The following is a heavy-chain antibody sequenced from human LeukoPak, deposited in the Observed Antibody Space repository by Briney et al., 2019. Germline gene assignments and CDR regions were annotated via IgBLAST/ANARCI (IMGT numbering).Heavy chain of an antibody. CDR2: TVSRGTT. V-gene: IGHV3-23*01. J-gene: IGHJ5*02. Sequence: GGSLRLSCVASGFTFTSDAMNWVRQAPGKGLEWVSSTVSRGTTQYADSVKGRFTVSRDTSKNTLHLQMNSLRADDTAVYYCAKCSTSAYTTGWCNWIDPWGQGTLVTVSS. CDR3: AKCSTSAYTTGWCNWIDP. D-gene: IGHD6-19*01. CDR1: GFTFTSDA.